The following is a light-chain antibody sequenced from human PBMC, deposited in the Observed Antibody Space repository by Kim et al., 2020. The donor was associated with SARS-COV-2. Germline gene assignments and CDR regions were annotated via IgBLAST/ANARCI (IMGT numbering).Light chain of an antibody. V-gene: IGKV3-11*01. CDR1: QSVSSY. CDR2: DAS. CDR3: QQRSNWPPEGT. Sequence: PGERATLSCSASQSVSSYLAWYQQKPGQAPRLLIYDASNRATGIPARFSGSVSGTDFTLTISSLEPEYFAVYYCQQRSNWPPEGTFGPGTKVDIK. J-gene: IGKJ3*01.